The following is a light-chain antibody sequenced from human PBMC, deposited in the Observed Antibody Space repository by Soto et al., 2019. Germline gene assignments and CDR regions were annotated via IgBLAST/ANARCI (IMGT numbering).Light chain of an antibody. V-gene: IGLV1-40*01. CDR2: SNT. Sequence: QSVLTQPPSVSGAPGQTVTISCTGSSSNIGAGFDVHWHQQVPGTAPKLVRYSNTARPSGVPDRFSGSRSGCSGSLAITGLQPEDEGDYYCQSYYSGVTGSVFGTGTKLTVL. J-gene: IGLJ1*01. CDR1: SSNIGAGFD. CDR3: QSYYSGVTGSV.